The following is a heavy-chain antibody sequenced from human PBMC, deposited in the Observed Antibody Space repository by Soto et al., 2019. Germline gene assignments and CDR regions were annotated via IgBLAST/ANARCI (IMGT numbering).Heavy chain of an antibody. J-gene: IGHJ6*03. CDR3: ARGDYGDYRDYYYMDV. Sequence: GGSLRLSCAASGFTFSSYSMNWVRQAPGKGLEWVSSISSSSSYIYYADSVKGRFTISRDNAKNSLYLQMNSLRAEDTAVYYCARGDYGDYRDYYYMDVWGKGTTVTVSS. V-gene: IGHV3-21*01. CDR1: GFTFSSYS. D-gene: IGHD4-17*01. CDR2: ISSSSSYI.